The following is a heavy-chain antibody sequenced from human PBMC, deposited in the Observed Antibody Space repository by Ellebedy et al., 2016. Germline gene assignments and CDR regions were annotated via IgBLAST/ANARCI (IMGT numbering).Heavy chain of an antibody. Sequence: GESLKISXAASGFVFSNYAMNWVRQAPGKGLEWVSFITSSGRTNYADSVEGRFTVSRDNAKKSVYLQMNTLRPDDTAFYFCAKGFVQPLTGAFDIWGQGAMVTVSS. CDR1: GFVFSNYA. V-gene: IGHV3-23*01. CDR2: ITSSGRT. D-gene: IGHD1-14*01. CDR3: AKGFVQPLTGAFDI. J-gene: IGHJ3*02.